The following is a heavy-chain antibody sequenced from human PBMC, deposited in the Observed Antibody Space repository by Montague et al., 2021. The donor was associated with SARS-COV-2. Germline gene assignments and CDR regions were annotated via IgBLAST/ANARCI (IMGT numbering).Heavy chain of an antibody. Sequence: SETLSLTCTVSGGSISSSSYYWGWIRRPPGKGLEWIGSIYYSGSTYYNPSLKSRVTISVDTSKNQFSLKLSSVTAADTAVYYCARRPIGYCSSTSCYADYYYGMDVWGQGTTVTVSS. V-gene: IGHV4-39*01. CDR3: ARRPIGYCSSTSCYADYYYGMDV. D-gene: IGHD2-2*01. CDR1: GGSISSSSYY. J-gene: IGHJ6*02. CDR2: IYYSGST.